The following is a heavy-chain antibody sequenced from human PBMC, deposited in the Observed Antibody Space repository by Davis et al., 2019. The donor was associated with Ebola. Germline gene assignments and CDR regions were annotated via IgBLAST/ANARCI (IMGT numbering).Heavy chain of an antibody. V-gene: IGHV3-30-3*01. D-gene: IGHD3-10*01. J-gene: IGHJ6*04. CDR3: ARDRDTYGSGGYGMDV. CDR2: ISYDGSNK. CDR1: GLPFSRYA. Sequence: PEGSLRLSCAASGLPFSRYAMHWVRQAPGKGLEWVAVISYDGSNKYYADSVKGRFTISRDNSKNTLYLQMNSLRAEDTAVYYCARDRDTYGSGGYGMDVWGKGTTVTVSS.